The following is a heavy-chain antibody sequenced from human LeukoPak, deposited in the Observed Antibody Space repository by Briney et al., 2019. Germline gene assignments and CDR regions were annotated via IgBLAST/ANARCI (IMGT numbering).Heavy chain of an antibody. CDR3: ARGLGYCTSTTCLLPFDY. CDR1: GFTVSTYY. CDR2: IYSGGST. J-gene: IGHJ4*02. D-gene: IGHD2-2*01. Sequence: PGGSLRLSCAASGFTVSTYYMTWVRQAPGKELECVSVIYSGGSTYYADSVKGRFTVPRDNSKNTLYLQMNSLKAEDTAMYYCARGLGYCTSTTCLLPFDYWGQGTLVTVSS. V-gene: IGHV3-53*01.